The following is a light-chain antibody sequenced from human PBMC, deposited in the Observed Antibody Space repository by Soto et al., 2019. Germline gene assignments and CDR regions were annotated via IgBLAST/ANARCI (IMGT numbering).Light chain of an antibody. Sequence: IQFTQSPSSLSASLGDRVTITFQASRGISSYLAWYQQKPGKAPKLLVYSASTLQSGVPSRFSGSGSGPDFTLTISSLQPEDFATYYCQQYNSYWTFGQGTKVDIK. V-gene: IGKV1-9*01. CDR2: SAS. CDR3: QQYNSYWT. J-gene: IGKJ1*01. CDR1: RGISSY.